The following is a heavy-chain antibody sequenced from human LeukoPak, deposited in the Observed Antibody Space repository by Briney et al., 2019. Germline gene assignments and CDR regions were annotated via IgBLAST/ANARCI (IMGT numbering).Heavy chain of an antibody. CDR1: GFSLSTSGVG. Sequence: SGPTLVKPTQTLTLTCTFSGFSLSTSGVGVGWIRQPPGKALEWLALIYWNDDKRYSPSLKSRLTITKDTSKNQVVLTMTNMDPVDTATYYCVHTPYLYYDFWSGYSNWFDPWGQGTLVTVSS. CDR3: VHTPYLYYDFWSGYSNWFDP. CDR2: IYWNDDK. V-gene: IGHV2-5*01. J-gene: IGHJ5*02. D-gene: IGHD3-3*01.